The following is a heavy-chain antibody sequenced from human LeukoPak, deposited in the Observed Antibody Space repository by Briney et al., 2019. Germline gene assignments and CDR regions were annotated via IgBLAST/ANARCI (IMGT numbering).Heavy chain of an antibody. V-gene: IGHV1-69*06. D-gene: IGHD2-15*01. CDR1: GGTFSSYA. J-gene: IGHJ4*02. Sequence: SVKVSCKASGGTFSSYAISWVRQAPGQGLEWMGGIIPIFGTANYAQKFQGRVTITADKSTSTAYMELSSLRSEDTAVYYCARTPYCSGGGCYSGYFDYWGQGTLVTVSS. CDR2: IIPIFGTA. CDR3: ARTPYCSGGGCYSGYFDY.